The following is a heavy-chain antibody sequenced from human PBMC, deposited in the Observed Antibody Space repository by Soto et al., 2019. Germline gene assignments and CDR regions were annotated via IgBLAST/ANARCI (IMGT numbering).Heavy chain of an antibody. J-gene: IGHJ4*02. CDR3: ARELATIRGVYFDY. CDR2: IDPTRGST. D-gene: IGHD5-12*01. V-gene: IGHV1-46*01. Sequence: ASVKVSCKASGGTFSSYAISWVRQAPGQGLDWMGIIDPTRGSTNYAQKFQGRVSMTRDTSTNTVYMDLSSLRSDDTAVYYCARELATIRGVYFDYWGQGTPVTVSS. CDR1: GGTFSSYA.